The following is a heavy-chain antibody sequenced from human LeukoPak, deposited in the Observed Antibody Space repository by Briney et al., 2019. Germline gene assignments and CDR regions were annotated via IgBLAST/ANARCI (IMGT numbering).Heavy chain of an antibody. CDR3: VKGGRANVRSWYDY. Sequence: GGSLRLSCATSGLTLSKYRIHWVRRSPGKAREGVADVSRGEIVKLCADSVKGRFTIYRDNHKNTLYLQKHSQRGGDAAVYHCVKGGRANVRSWYDYWGQGTLVTVSS. CDR1: GLTLSKYR. J-gene: IGHJ4*02. D-gene: IGHD6-13*01. CDR2: VSRGEIVK. V-gene: IGHV3-30*18.